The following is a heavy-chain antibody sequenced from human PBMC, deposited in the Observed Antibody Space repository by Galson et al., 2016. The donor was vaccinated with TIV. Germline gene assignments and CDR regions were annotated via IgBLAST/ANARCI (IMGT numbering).Heavy chain of an antibody. CDR2: INAGNGNK. J-gene: IGHJ4*02. CDR3: ARDGGGTPAKSLGY. CDR1: GYTFTSRA. Sequence: SVKVSCKASGYTFTSRAVHWVRQAPGQSLEWMAWINAGNGNKKYSENFQGRLTITRDTSASTVYMELSSRRSEDTAVYYCARDGGGTPAKSLGYWGQGTLVTVSS. D-gene: IGHD3-16*01. V-gene: IGHV1-3*01.